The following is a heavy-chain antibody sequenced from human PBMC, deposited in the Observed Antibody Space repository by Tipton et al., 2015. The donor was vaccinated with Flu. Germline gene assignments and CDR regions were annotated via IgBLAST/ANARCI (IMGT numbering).Heavy chain of an antibody. CDR2: ISGSGGST. V-gene: IGHV3-23*01. Sequence: SLRLSCAASGFTFSSYAMSWVRQAPGKGLEWVSAISGSGGSTYYADSVKGRFTISRDNSKNTLYLQMNSLRAEDTAVYYCAKDYGSGSYGYYYYYGMDVWGQGTTVPVSS. CDR1: GFTFSSYA. J-gene: IGHJ6*02. CDR3: AKDYGSGSYGYYYYYGMDV. D-gene: IGHD3-10*01.